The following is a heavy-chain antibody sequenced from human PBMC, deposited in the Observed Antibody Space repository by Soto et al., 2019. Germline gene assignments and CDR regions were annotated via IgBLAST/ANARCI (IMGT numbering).Heavy chain of an antibody. V-gene: IGHV4-39*01. CDR1: GGSISSSSYY. Sequence: SETLSLTCTVSGGSISSSSYYWGWIRQPPGKGLEWIGSIYYSGSTYYNPSLKSRVTISVDTSKNQFSLKLSSVTAAETAVYYCAGHNRSGYCTNGVCYNGNWFDPWGQGTMVSVSS. CDR2: IYYSGST. CDR3: AGHNRSGYCTNGVCYNGNWFDP. D-gene: IGHD2-8*01. J-gene: IGHJ5*02.